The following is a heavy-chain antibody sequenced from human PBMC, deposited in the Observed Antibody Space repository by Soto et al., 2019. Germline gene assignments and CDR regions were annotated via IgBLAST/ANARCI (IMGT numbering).Heavy chain of an antibody. CDR1: GFTFSSYA. D-gene: IGHD3-22*01. V-gene: IGHV3-23*01. Sequence: GGSLRLSCAASGFTFSSYAMSWVRQAPGKGLEWVSAISGSGGSTYYADSVKGRFTISRDNSKNTLYLQMNSLRAEDTAVYYCASGEFSTDYDSSGFLDYWGQGTLVTVSS. CDR2: ISGSGGST. J-gene: IGHJ4*02. CDR3: ASGEFSTDYDSSGFLDY.